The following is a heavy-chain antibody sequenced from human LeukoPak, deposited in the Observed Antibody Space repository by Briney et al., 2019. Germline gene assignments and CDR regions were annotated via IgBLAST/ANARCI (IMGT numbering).Heavy chain of an antibody. J-gene: IGHJ4*02. Sequence: PGGSLRLSCVASGFTFSSFAMSWVRQAPARGLEWVSSLRGDGDTFYADSVKGRFTLSRDDSRNTVYLQLTNLRVEDTAIYYCAKGSWVSNADAVLWGQGTPVTVSS. V-gene: IGHV3-23*01. CDR2: LRGDGDT. D-gene: IGHD1-1*01. CDR3: AKGSWVSNADAVL. CDR1: GFTFSSFA.